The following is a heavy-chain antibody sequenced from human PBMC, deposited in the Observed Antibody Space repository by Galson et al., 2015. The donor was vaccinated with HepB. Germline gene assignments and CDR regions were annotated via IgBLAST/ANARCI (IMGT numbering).Heavy chain of an antibody. V-gene: IGHV1-46*01. CDR3: ARERPHCSSTSCQWGGYYYGMDV. J-gene: IGHJ6*02. CDR2: INPSGGST. CDR1: GYTFTSYY. D-gene: IGHD2-2*01. Sequence: SVKVSCKASGYTFTSYYMHWVRQAPGQGLEWMGIINPSGGSTSYAQKFQGRVTMTGDTSTSTVYMELSSLRSEDTAVYYCARERPHCSSTSCQWGGYYYGMDVWGQGTTVTVSS.